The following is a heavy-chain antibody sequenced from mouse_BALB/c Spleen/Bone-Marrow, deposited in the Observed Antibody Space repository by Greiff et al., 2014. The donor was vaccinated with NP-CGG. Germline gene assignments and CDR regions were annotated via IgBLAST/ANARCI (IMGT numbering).Heavy chain of an antibody. J-gene: IGHJ4*01. Sequence: QVQLKESGPGLVAPSQSLSITCTVSGFSLTSYGVYWARQPPGKGLEWLGVIWAGGSTNYNSGLMSRLSISKDNSKSQVLLKMSSLQTDDTAMYYCARVYGSSYDPYYYAMDYWGQGTSVTVSS. V-gene: IGHV2-9*02. CDR2: IWAGGST. CDR3: ARVYGSSYDPYYYAMDY. D-gene: IGHD1-1*01. CDR1: GFSLTSYG.